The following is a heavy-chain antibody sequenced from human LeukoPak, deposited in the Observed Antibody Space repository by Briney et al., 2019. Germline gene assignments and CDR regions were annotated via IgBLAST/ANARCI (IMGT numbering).Heavy chain of an antibody. CDR3: ALYVPPSPGHYYYYGMDV. J-gene: IGHJ6*02. V-gene: IGHV1-18*01. Sequence: ASVNVSCKASGYTFTSYGISWVRQAPGQGLEWMGWISAYNGNTNYAQKLQGRVTMTTDTSTSTAYMELRSLRSDDTAVYYCALYVPPSPGHYYYYGMDVWGQGTTVTVSS. CDR1: GYTFTSYG. D-gene: IGHD3-10*02. CDR2: ISAYNGNT.